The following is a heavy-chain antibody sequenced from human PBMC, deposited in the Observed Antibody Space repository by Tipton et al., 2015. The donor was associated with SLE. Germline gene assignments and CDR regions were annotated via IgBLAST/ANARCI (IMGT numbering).Heavy chain of an antibody. Sequence: SLRLSCAASGITFSRYVMSWVRQAPGKGLEWVSAISGSGSRTYYADSVKGRFTISRDNSKNTLYLQMNSLRAEDTAVYYCAKDNTGRFDYWGQGTLVTVSS. D-gene: IGHD1-1*01. CDR3: AKDNTGRFDY. J-gene: IGHJ4*02. CDR1: GITFSRYV. V-gene: IGHV3-23*01. CDR2: ISGSGSRT.